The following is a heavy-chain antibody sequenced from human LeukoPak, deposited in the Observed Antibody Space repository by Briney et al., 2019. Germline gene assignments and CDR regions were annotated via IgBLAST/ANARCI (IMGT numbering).Heavy chain of an antibody. CDR2: IYYSGST. CDR1: GGSISSYY. J-gene: IGHJ5*02. D-gene: IGHD2-21*01. Sequence: SETLSLTCTVSGGSISSYYRSWIRQPPGKGLEWIGYIYYSGSTNYNPSLKSRVTISVDTSKNQFSLKLSSVTAADTAVYYCARVYFWFDPWGQGTLVTVSS. V-gene: IGHV4-59*01. CDR3: ARVYFWFDP.